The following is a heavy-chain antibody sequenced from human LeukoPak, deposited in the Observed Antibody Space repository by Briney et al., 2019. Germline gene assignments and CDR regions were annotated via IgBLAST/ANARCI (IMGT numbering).Heavy chain of an antibody. V-gene: IGHV7-4-1*02. J-gene: IGHJ4*02. Sequence: GGSLRLSCAASGFTFTSYAMNWVRQAPGQGLEWMGWINTNTGNPTYAQGFTGRFVFSLDTSVSTAYLQISSLKAEDTAVYYCARGSLWFGEGLYDYWGQGTLVTVSS. CDR3: ARGSLWFGEGLYDY. CDR1: GFTFTSYA. D-gene: IGHD3-10*01. CDR2: INTNTGNP.